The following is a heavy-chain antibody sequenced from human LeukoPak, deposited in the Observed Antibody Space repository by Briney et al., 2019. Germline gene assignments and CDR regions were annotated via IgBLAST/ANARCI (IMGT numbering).Heavy chain of an antibody. J-gene: IGHJ4*02. Sequence: PGGSLRLSCAASGFTFSSYSMNWVRQAPGKGLEWVSSISSSSSYIYYADSVKGRFTISRDNAKNSLYLQMNSLRAEDTAVYYCARDKEGVVEVAGTDYWGQGTLVTVSS. D-gene: IGHD6-19*01. V-gene: IGHV3-21*01. CDR3: ARDKEGVVEVAGTDY. CDR2: ISSSSSYI. CDR1: GFTFSSYS.